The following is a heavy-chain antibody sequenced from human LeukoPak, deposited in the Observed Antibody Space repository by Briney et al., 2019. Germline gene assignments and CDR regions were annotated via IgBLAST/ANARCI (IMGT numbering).Heavy chain of an antibody. D-gene: IGHD3-3*01. Sequence: ASVKVSCKASGYTFTSYGISWVRQAPGQGLEWMGWISAYNGNTNYARKLQGRVTMTTDTSTSTAYMELRSLRSDDTAVYYCAREGDFWSGYYAEAYGMDVWGQGTTVTVSS. CDR2: ISAYNGNT. V-gene: IGHV1-18*01. CDR3: AREGDFWSGYYAEAYGMDV. J-gene: IGHJ6*02. CDR1: GYTFTSYG.